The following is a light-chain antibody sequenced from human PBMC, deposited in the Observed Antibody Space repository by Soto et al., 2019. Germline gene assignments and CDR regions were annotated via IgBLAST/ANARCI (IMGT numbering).Light chain of an antibody. CDR3: CSYAGSNTRYV. J-gene: IGLJ1*01. CDR2: GVS. Sequence: QSVLTQPPSASGSPGQSVTISCTGTSSDVGGYNYVSWYQHHPGKAPKVIIYGVSERPSGVPDRFSGSKSGNTASLTASGLQADDEADYYCCSYAGSNTRYVFGTGTKVTVL. V-gene: IGLV2-8*01. CDR1: SSDVGGYNY.